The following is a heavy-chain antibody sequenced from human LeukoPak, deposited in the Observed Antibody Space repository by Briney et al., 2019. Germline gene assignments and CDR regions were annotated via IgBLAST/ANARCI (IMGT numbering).Heavy chain of an antibody. D-gene: IGHD3-16*02. V-gene: IGHV3-7*01. CDR2: IKKDGSEK. Sequence: PGGSLRLSCAASGFTFSSYSMNWVRQAPGKGLEWGANIKKDGSEKYYVDPVKGRFTISRDNAKTSLYLQMNSLRAEDTAVYYCARDHHHRLWDDYYYYMDVWGKGTTVTISS. CDR3: ARDHHHRLWDDYYYYMDV. CDR1: GFTFSSYS. J-gene: IGHJ6*03.